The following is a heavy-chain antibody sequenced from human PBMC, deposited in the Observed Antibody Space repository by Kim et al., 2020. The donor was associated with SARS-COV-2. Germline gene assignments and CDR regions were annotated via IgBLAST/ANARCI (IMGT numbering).Heavy chain of an antibody. Sequence: GSLRLSCAASGFNFDDYTMHWVRQLPRKGLEWVSFITRDGGDTHYADSVKGRFSISRDNSRNSVYLQMNSLRTEDSALYYCTKDGTLIPFDYWGQGTLVTVSS. CDR3: TKDGTLIPFDY. D-gene: IGHD2-21*01. J-gene: IGHJ4*02. CDR1: GFNFDDYT. CDR2: ITRDGGDT. V-gene: IGHV3-43*01.